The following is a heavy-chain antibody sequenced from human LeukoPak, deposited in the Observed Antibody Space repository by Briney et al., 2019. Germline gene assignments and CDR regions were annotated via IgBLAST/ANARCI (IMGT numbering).Heavy chain of an antibody. V-gene: IGHV3-74*01. Sequence: TGGSLRLSCAASGFTFNSYLMHWVRQAPGKGLVWVSRINSDGSSPTYAGSVKGRFTISRDNAKNTLYLQMNSLRAEDTAVYYCARVGGSSWGYFYYHMDVWGKGTAVTVSS. CDR3: ARVGGSSWGYFYYHMDV. D-gene: IGHD6-13*01. J-gene: IGHJ6*03. CDR1: GFTFNSYL. CDR2: INSDGSSP.